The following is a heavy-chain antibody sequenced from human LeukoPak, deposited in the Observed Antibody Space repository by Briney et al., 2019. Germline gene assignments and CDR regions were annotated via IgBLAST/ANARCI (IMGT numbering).Heavy chain of an antibody. CDR3: ARGITMVRGLKPYFDY. CDR2: IYHSGST. Sequence: SSETLSLTCAVSGGSISSGGYSWSWIRQPPGKGLEWIGYIYHSGSTYYNPSLKSRVTISVDRSKNRFSLKLSSVTAADTAVYYCARGITMVRGLKPYFDYWGQGTLVTVSS. CDR1: GGSISSGGYS. D-gene: IGHD3-10*01. V-gene: IGHV4-30-2*01. J-gene: IGHJ4*02.